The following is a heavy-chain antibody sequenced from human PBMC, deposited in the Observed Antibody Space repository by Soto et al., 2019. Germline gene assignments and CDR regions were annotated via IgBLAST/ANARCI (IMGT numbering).Heavy chain of an antibody. Sequence: PPETLRLTSTVLAGSLNSYYWSWIRQPPGKGLEWIGYIYYSGSTNYNPSLKSRVTISVDTSKNQFSLKLSSVTAADTAVYYCARTKLWPYYGMDVWGQGTTVT. V-gene: IGHV4-59*01. CDR2: IYYSGST. D-gene: IGHD3-10*01. CDR1: AGSLNSYY. J-gene: IGHJ6*02. CDR3: ARTKLWPYYGMDV.